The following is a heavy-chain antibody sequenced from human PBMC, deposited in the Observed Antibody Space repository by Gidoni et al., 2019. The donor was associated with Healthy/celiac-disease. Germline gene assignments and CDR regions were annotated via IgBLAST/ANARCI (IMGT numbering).Heavy chain of an antibody. V-gene: IGHV3-11*01. J-gene: IGHJ6*02. CDR2: ISSSGSTI. D-gene: IGHD3-3*01. CDR3: ARDGAIFGVVTAGYYYGMDV. CDR1: GFTFSDYS. Sequence: QVQLVESGGGLVKPGGSLRLSCAASGFTFSDYSIRWIRQAPGKGLEWVSYISSSGSTIYYADSVKGRFTISRDNAKNSLYLQMNSLRAEDTAVYYCARDGAIFGVVTAGYYYGMDVWGQGTTVTVSS.